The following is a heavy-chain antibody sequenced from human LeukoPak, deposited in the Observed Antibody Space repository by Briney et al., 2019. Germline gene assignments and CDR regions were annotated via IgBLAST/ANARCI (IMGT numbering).Heavy chain of an antibody. CDR2: ISPYNGNT. CDR3: ARDGRCSGGSCYSEAFDV. CDR1: GYTFTSYG. D-gene: IGHD2-15*01. Sequence: GSSVKVSCKASGYTFTSYGISWVRQAPGQGLEWMGWISPYNGNTNYAQKLQGRVTMTTHTSTTTAYMELRSLRSDDTAVYYCARDGRCSGGSCYSEAFDVWGQGTMVTVSS. V-gene: IGHV1-18*01. J-gene: IGHJ3*01.